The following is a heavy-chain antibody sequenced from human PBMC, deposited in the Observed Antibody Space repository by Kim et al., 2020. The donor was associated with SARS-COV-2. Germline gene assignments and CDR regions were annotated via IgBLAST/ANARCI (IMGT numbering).Heavy chain of an antibody. CDR3: ARHYNSGSGGLDV. Sequence: GGSLRLSCVTSGFDFSDYYMNWIRQAPGKGLEWVSYLSGSRNSISYAESVKGRFTISRDNAKNSLYLQMNSLTAEDTAVYYCARHYNSGSGGLDVWGQGTAVTVSS. CDR1: GFDFSDYY. CDR2: LSGSRNSI. J-gene: IGHJ6*02. D-gene: IGHD3-10*01. V-gene: IGHV3-11*04.